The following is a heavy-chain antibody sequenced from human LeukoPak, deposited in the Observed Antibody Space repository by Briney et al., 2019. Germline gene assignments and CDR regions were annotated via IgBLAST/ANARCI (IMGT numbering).Heavy chain of an antibody. CDR1: GFAFSSNW. J-gene: IGHJ4*02. CDR3: AKDHYWSIDY. V-gene: IGHV3-74*01. D-gene: IGHD3-3*01. CDR2: IKGDGIST. Sequence: GGSLRLSCAASGFAFSSNWMHWVRHAPGQGLVWVSRIKGDGISTNYADSVKGRFTISRDIAKNTLYLQMNSLRAEDTGVYYCAKDHYWSIDYWGRGTLVTVSS.